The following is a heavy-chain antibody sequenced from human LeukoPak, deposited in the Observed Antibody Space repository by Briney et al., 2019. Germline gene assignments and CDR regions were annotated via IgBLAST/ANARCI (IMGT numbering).Heavy chain of an antibody. CDR2: FDPEDGET. J-gene: IGHJ4*02. CDR1: GYTLTELS. Sequence: ASVKVSCKVSGYTLTELSMHWVRQAPGKGLEWMGGFDPEDGETIYAQKFQGRVTMTEDTSTDTAYMELSSLRSEDTAVYYCATALKKGPFWGSYRTLDYWGQGTLVTVSS. V-gene: IGHV1-24*01. CDR3: ATALKKGPFWGSYRTLDY. D-gene: IGHD3-16*02.